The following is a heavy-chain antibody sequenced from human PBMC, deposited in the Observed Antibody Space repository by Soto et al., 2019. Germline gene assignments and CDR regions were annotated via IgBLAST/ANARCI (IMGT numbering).Heavy chain of an antibody. Sequence: GESLKISCAASGFTFSSYAMSWVRQAPGKGLEWVSAISGSGGSTYYADSVKGRFTISRDNSKNTLYLQMNSLRAEDTAVYYCAKDSRSFGYQLLGGNWFDPWGQGTLVTVSS. CDR1: GFTFSSYA. V-gene: IGHV3-23*01. CDR3: AKDSRSFGYQLLGGNWFDP. CDR2: ISGSGGST. J-gene: IGHJ5*02. D-gene: IGHD2-2*01.